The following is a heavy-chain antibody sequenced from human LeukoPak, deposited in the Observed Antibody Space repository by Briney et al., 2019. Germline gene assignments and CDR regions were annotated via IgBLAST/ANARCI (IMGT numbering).Heavy chain of an antibody. J-gene: IGHJ4*02. CDR3: TEAMVPPMWDC. V-gene: IGHV3-15*01. CDR1: GFTFANAW. CDR2: IRSKTGGGTI. D-gene: IGHD4/OR15-4a*01. Sequence: GGSLRLSCAASGFTFANAWMSWVRQAPGKGLEWVGRIRSKTGGGTIDYAAPVKGRFTISRDDSKNTLYLQMSSLKTEDTAVYYCTEAMVPPMWDCWGQGPLVTVSS.